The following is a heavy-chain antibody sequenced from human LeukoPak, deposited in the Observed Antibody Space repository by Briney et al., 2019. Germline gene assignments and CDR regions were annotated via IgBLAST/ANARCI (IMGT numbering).Heavy chain of an antibody. D-gene: IGHD2-15*01. J-gene: IGHJ4*02. V-gene: IGHV1-46*01. Sequence: ASVTVSCKASGYTFTSYYMHWVRPAPGQGLEWMGIINPSGGSTSYAQKFQGRVTMTRDTSTSTVYMELSSLRSEDTAVYYCARDLGIVVVVAATPGVDYWGQGTLVTVSS. CDR1: GYTFTSYY. CDR2: INPSGGST. CDR3: ARDLGIVVVVAATPGVDY.